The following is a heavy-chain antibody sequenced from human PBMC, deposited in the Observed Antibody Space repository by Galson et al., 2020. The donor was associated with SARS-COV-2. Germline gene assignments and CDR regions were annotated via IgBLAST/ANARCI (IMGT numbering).Heavy chain of an antibody. V-gene: IGHV3-21*01. J-gene: IGHJ4*02. CDR3: ARSPPASTSGTSIYFDY. CDR2: LDTSSTYI. D-gene: IGHD3-10*01. Sequence: GESLKISCAASGFAFSSYTMNWVRQAPGKGLEWVASLDTSSTYIYHADSLKGRFTISSDNAENSLYLQMNSLRAEDTAVYYCARSPPASTSGTSIYFDYWAREPRSPSP. CDR1: GFAFSSYT.